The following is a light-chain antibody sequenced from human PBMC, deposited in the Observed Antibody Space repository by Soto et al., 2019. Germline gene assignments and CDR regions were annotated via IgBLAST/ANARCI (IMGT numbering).Light chain of an antibody. CDR2: AAS. J-gene: IGKJ1*01. CDR3: QQYYSYPPT. Sequence: AIRMTQSPSSFSASTGDRVTITCRASQGISSYLAWYQQKPGKAPKLLIYAASTLQSGFPSRFSGSGSGTDLTLTISCLQSEDFATYYCQQYYSYPPTVGQGTKVEIK. V-gene: IGKV1-8*01. CDR1: QGISSY.